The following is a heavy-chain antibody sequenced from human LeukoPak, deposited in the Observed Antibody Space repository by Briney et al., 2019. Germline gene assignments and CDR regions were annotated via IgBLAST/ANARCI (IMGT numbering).Heavy chain of an antibody. CDR2: INPNSGGT. CDR3: ARAYSSSMDNDY. J-gene: IGHJ4*02. V-gene: IGHV1-2*02. CDR1: GYTFTDYY. D-gene: IGHD6-6*01. Sequence: ASVKVSCKASGYTFTDYYMHWVRQAPGQGLEWMGWINPNSGGTNYAQKFQGRVTMTRDTSISTAYMELSRLRSDDTAVYYCARAYSSSMDNDYWGQGTLVTVSS.